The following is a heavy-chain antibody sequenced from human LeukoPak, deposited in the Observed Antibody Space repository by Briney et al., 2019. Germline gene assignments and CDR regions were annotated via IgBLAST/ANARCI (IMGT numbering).Heavy chain of an antibody. J-gene: IGHJ5*02. V-gene: IGHV3-48*01. CDR2: ISSSSSTI. D-gene: IGHD3-9*01. CDR3: ARSVPLYYDILTGYSAGLNWFDP. Sequence: GGSLRLSCAASGFTFSSYSMNWVRQAPGKGLEWVSYISSSSSTIYYADSVKGRFTISRDNAKNSLYLQMNSLRAEDTAVYYCARSVPLYYDILTGYSAGLNWFDPWGQGTLVTVSS. CDR1: GFTFSSYS.